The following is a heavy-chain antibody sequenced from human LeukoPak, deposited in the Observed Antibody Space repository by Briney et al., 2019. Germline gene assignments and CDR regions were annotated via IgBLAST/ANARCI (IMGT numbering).Heavy chain of an antibody. V-gene: IGHV1-2*02. CDR2: INPNSGGT. CDR3: ARIEHDYGDYEVLNWFDP. D-gene: IGHD4-17*01. CDR1: GYAFTGYY. Sequence: ASVKVSCKASGYAFTGYYMHWVRQAPGQGLEWMGWINPNSGGTNYAQKFQGRVTMTRDTSISTAYMKLSRLRSDDTAVYYCARIEHDYGDYEVLNWFDPWGQGTLVTVSS. J-gene: IGHJ5*02.